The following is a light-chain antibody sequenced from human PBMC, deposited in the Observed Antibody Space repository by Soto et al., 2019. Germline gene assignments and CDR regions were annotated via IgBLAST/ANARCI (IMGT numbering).Light chain of an antibody. CDR2: DAS. CDR3: QQFDTLPYT. J-gene: IGKJ2*01. CDR1: QDISNY. V-gene: IGKV1-33*01. Sequence: DIQMTQSPSSLSASVGDRVTITCQASQDISNYLNWYQQKPGKAPKLLIYDASNLQTGVPSRFSGSGSGSDFTLTISSLQPEDIATYYCQQFDTLPYTFGQGTKLEIK.